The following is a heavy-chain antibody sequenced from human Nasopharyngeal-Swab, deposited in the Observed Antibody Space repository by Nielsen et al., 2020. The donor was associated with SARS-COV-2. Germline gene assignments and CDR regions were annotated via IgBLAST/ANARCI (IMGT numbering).Heavy chain of an antibody. V-gene: IGHV3-7*03. J-gene: IGHJ3*02. D-gene: IGHD3-9*01. CDR1: GFTFSSYW. CDR3: AKGSFGPHDAFDI. Sequence: GESLKISCAASGFTFSSYWMSWVRQAPGKGLEWVANIKQDGSEKYYVDSVKGRFTISRDNAKNTLYLQMNSLRAEDTAVYYCAKGSFGPHDAFDIWGQGTMVTVSS. CDR2: IKQDGSEK.